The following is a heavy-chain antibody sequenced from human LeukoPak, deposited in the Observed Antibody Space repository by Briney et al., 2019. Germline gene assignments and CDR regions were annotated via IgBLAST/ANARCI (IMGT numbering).Heavy chain of an antibody. CDR1: GYSISSGYY. CDR2: IYHSGST. CDR3: ARDGDTAMVGAIEY. J-gene: IGHJ4*02. D-gene: IGHD5-18*01. V-gene: IGHV4-38-2*02. Sequence: SETLSLTCAVSGYSISSGYYWGWIRQPPGQGLEWIGSIYHSGSTYYNPSLKSRVTISVDTSKNQFSLKLSSVTAADSAVYYCARDGDTAMVGAIEYWGQGTLVTVSS.